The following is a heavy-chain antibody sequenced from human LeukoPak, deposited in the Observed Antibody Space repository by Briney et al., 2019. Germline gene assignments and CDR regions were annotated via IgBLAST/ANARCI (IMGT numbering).Heavy chain of an antibody. CDR1: GGSVSSGSYY. CDR3: ARGGYSYGNDY. D-gene: IGHD5-18*01. V-gene: IGHV4-61*01. Sequence: PSETLSLTCTVFGGSVSSGSYYWSWTRPPPGKGLEWIGYIYYSGSTNYNPSLKSRVTISVDTSKNQFSLKLSSVAAADTAVYYCARGGYSYGNDYWGQGTLVTVSS. CDR2: IYYSGST. J-gene: IGHJ4*02.